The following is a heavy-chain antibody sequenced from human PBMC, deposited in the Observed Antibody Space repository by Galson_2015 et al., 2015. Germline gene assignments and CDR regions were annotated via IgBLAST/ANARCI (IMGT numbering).Heavy chain of an antibody. J-gene: IGHJ3*02. D-gene: IGHD6-19*01. Sequence: ETLSLTCTVSGGSISSSSYYWGWIRQPPGRGLEWIGSIYYSGSTYYNPSLKSRVIISVDTSKNQFSLELSSVTAADTAVYYCARLSIIAVAGTEAFDIWGQGTMVTVSS. V-gene: IGHV4-39*01. CDR3: ARLSIIAVAGTEAFDI. CDR1: GGSISSSSYY. CDR2: IYYSGST.